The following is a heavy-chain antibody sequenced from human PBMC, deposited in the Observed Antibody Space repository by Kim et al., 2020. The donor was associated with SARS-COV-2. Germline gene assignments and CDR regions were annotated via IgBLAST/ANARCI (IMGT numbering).Heavy chain of an antibody. Sequence: SQTLSLTCAISGDSVSSNSAAWNWIRQSPSRGLEWLGRTYYRSKWYNDYAVSVKSRITINPDTSKNQFSLQLNSVTPEDTAVYYCAREGELLWFGELLSHYYYGMDVWGQGTTVTVSS. CDR1: GDSVSSNSAA. CDR3: AREGELLWFGELLSHYYYGMDV. J-gene: IGHJ6*02. CDR2: TYYRSKWYN. D-gene: IGHD3-10*01. V-gene: IGHV6-1*01.